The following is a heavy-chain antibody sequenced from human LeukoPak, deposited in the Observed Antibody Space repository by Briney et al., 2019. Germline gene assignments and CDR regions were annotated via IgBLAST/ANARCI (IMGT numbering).Heavy chain of an antibody. J-gene: IGHJ4*02. Sequence: TASETLSLTCTVSCGSISSYYWTWIRQPPGKGLEWIGYIYYSGTTNYNPSLRSRVTISVGTANNQLSLKLGDLSARYTAFDYCARVVPYNYGYVDHWGQGTLVTVSS. CDR3: ARVVPYNYGYVDH. CDR2: IYYSGTT. CDR1: CGSISSYY. D-gene: IGHD5-18*01. V-gene: IGHV4-59*12.